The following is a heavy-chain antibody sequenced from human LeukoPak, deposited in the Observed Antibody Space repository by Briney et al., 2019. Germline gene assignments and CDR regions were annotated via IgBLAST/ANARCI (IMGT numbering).Heavy chain of an antibody. J-gene: IGHJ4*02. CDR2: ISAYNGNT. CDR3: ARDTSYYFDY. V-gene: IGHV1-18*01. D-gene: IGHD2/OR15-2a*01. Sequence: GASVKVSCKASGYTFSTYGVTWVRQAPGQGLEWLGWISAYNGNTNFAQRLQGRVTMTTDTSTSTAYMELRSLSTDDTAVYYCARDTSYYFDYWGQGTLVTVSS. CDR1: GYTFSTYG.